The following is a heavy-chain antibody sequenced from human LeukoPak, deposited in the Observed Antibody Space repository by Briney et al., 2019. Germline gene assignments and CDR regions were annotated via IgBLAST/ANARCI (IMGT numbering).Heavy chain of an antibody. V-gene: IGHV3-23*01. CDR2: ISGSGGTT. Sequence: GGSLRLSCAASGFTFTSYAMSWVRQAPGKGLEWVSAISGSGGTTYYADSVKGRFTISRDNAKNSLYLQMNSLRAEDTAVYYCARAIRSSYYDFWSGIGYWGQGTLVTVSS. CDR3: ARAIRSSYYDFWSGIGY. CDR1: GFTFTSYA. D-gene: IGHD3-3*01. J-gene: IGHJ4*02.